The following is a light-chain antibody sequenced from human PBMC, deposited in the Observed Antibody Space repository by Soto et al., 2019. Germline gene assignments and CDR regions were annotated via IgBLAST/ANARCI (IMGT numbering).Light chain of an antibody. J-gene: IGLJ2*01. V-gene: IGLV2-14*01. CDR3: RSYTSSNTVV. CDR1: SRDVGGY. Sequence: ALTQPASVSGSPGQSITISCTGTSRDVGGYVSWYQQHPGKAPKLMIYEVSNRPSGVSNRFSGSKSGNTASLTISGLQAEDEADYYCRSYTSSNTVVFGGGTKVTVL. CDR2: EVS.